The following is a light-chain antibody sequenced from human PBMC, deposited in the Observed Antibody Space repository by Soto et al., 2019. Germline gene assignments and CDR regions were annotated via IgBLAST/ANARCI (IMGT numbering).Light chain of an antibody. J-gene: IGKJ4*01. Sequence: EIVMTQSPATLSVSPGERATLSCRASQSVSSNLAWYQQKPGQAPRLLINGASTRATGIPARFSGSGSGTEFTLTISSLQSEDFAVYYCQXYNNWLFGGGTKVDIK. CDR3: QXYNNWL. CDR1: QSVSSN. CDR2: GAS. V-gene: IGKV3-15*01.